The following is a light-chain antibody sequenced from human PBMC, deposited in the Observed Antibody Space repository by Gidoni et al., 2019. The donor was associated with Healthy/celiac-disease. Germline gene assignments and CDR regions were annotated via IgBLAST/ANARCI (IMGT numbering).Light chain of an antibody. CDR1: QSVSSY. V-gene: IGKV3-11*01. CDR3: QPRSNWPPRYS. Sequence: EIVLTQSPATLSLSPGERATLSCRARQSVSSYLAWYQTNPGQAPRLIIYDASNRATGIPARFSGSGSGTDFTLTISSLEPEDFAVYYCQPRSNWPPRYSFGQGTKLEIK. CDR2: DAS. J-gene: IGKJ2*03.